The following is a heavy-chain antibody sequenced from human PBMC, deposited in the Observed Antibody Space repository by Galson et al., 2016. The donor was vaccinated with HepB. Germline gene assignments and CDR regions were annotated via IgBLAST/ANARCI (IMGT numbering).Heavy chain of an antibody. CDR3: ARESVGYYGSGSYCDH. Sequence: SVKVSCKASGYTISDYGISWVRQTPGQGLGWMGWISTKNGNPIYALKFQGRITMTTDAPRTTAYMELRSLKSDDTAVYYCARESVGYYGSGSYCDHWGQGTLVTVSS. J-gene: IGHJ5*02. D-gene: IGHD3-10*01. CDR2: ISTKNGNP. CDR1: GYTISDYG. V-gene: IGHV1-18*01.